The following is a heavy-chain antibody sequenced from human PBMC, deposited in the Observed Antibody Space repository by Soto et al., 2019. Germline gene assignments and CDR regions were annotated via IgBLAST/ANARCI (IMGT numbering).Heavy chain of an antibody. D-gene: IGHD5-18*01. CDR1: GYTFTSYG. J-gene: IGHJ6*02. CDR2: ISAYNGNT. CDR3: ASAVTGRDYYSGMDV. Sequence: ASVKVSCKASGYTFTSYGISWVRQAPGQGLEWMGWISAYNGNTNYAQKLQGRVTMTTDTSTSTAYMELRSLRSDDTAVYYCASAVTGRDYYSGMDVWGQGTTVTVSS. V-gene: IGHV1-18*04.